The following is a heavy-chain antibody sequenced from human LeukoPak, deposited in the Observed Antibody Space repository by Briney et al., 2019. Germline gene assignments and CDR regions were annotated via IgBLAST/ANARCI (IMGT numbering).Heavy chain of an antibody. CDR1: GFTFSNAW. CDR3: TASITMVRGVNDY. D-gene: IGHD3-10*01. CDR2: IKSKTDGGTT. Sequence: GGSLRPSCAASGFTFSNAWMSWVRQAPGKGLEWVGRIKSKTDGGTTDYAAPVKGRFTISRDDSKNTLYLQMNSLKTEDTAVYYCTASITMVRGVNDYWGQGTLVTVSS. V-gene: IGHV3-15*01. J-gene: IGHJ4*02.